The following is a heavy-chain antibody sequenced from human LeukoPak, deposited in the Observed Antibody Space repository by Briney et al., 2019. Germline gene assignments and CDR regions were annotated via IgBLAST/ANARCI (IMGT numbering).Heavy chain of an antibody. V-gene: IGHV4-59*08. CDR2: IYHSGST. J-gene: IGHJ4*02. CDR1: GGSISSYY. D-gene: IGHD6-19*01. Sequence: PSETLSLTCTVSGGSISSYYWSWIRQPPGKGLEWIGYIYHSGSTNYNPSLKSRVTISVDTSKNQFSLKPSSVTAADTAVYYCARWVGIAVTGTDYFDYWGQGTLVTVSS. CDR3: ARWVGIAVTGTDYFDY.